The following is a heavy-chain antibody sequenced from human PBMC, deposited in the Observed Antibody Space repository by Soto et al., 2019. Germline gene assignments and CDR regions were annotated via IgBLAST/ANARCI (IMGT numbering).Heavy chain of an antibody. D-gene: IGHD1-1*01. J-gene: IGHJ3*02. V-gene: IGHV4-61*01. CDR2: MSHSGGT. CDR3: ARVERGTATTVVDAFDI. CDR1: GGFVSSGSYY. Sequence: SQTLSLTCAVYGGFVSSGSYYWSWIRQPPGKGLEWIGEMSHSGGTHFNPSLKSRVTISVDTSKNQFSLKMSSVTAADTALYYCARVERGTATTVVDAFDIWGPGTMVTV.